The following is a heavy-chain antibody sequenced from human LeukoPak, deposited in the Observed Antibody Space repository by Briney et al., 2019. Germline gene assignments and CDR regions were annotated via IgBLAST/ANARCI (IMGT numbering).Heavy chain of an antibody. CDR2: MNPNSGNT. CDR3: ARGTAREMATMNH. V-gene: IGHV1-8*02. D-gene: IGHD5-12*01. Sequence: ASVEVSCKASGYTFTGYYMHWVRQAPGQGLEWMGWMNPNSGNTGYAQKFQGRVTMTRNTSISTAYMELSSLRSEDTAVYYCARGTAREMATMNHWGQGTLVTVSS. J-gene: IGHJ4*02. CDR1: GYTFTGYY.